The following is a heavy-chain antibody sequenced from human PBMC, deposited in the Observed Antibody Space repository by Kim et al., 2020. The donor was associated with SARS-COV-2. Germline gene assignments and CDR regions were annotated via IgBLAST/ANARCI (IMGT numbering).Heavy chain of an antibody. CDR1: GGTFSSYA. D-gene: IGHD1-26*01. Sequence: SVKVSCKASGGTFSSYAISWVRQAPGQGLEWMGGIIPIFGTANYAQKFQGRVTITADESTSTAYMELSSLRSDDTAVYYCARGGGSYAPPTGYWFDPWGQGTLVTVSS. CDR2: IIPIFGTA. J-gene: IGHJ5*02. V-gene: IGHV1-69*13. CDR3: ARGGGSYAPPTGYWFDP.